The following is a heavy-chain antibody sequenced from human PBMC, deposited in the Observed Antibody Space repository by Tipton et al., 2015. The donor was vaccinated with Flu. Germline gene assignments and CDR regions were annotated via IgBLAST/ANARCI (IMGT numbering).Heavy chain of an antibody. V-gene: IGHV1-2*06. J-gene: IGHJ4*02. Sequence: AEVKKPGASVKVSCKASGYTFTGYYMHWVRQAPGQGLEWMGRINPNSGGTNYAQKFQGRVTMTRDTSISTAYMELSRLRSDDTAVYHCAREAGGSSTYYFDYWGQGTLVTVSS. D-gene: IGHD1-26*01. CDR3: AREAGGSSTYYFDY. CDR1: GYTFTGYY. CDR2: INPNSGGT.